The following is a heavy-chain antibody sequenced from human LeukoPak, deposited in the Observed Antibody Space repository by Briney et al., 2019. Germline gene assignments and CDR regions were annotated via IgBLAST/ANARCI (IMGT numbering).Heavy chain of an antibody. CDR3: ARAAVYYDSSGYYLY. CDR1: GYTFTGYY. Sequence: ASVKVSCKASGYTFTGYYMHWVRQAPGQGLEWMGWINPNSGGTNYAQKFQGRVTITRETSISTAYMELSRLRSDDTAVYYCARAAVYYDSSGYYLYWGQGTLVTVSS. V-gene: IGHV1-2*02. D-gene: IGHD3-22*01. J-gene: IGHJ4*02. CDR2: INPNSGGT.